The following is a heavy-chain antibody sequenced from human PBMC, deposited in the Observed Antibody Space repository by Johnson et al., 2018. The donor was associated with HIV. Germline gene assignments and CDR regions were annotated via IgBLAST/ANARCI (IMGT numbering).Heavy chain of an antibody. J-gene: IGHJ3*02. V-gene: IGHV3-23*04. CDR2: ISGSGGST. CDR1: GFTFSSYA. D-gene: IGHD2-21*01. Sequence: VQLVESGGGLVQPGGSLRLSCAASGFTFSSYAMSWVRQAPGKGLEWVSAISGSGGSTYYADSVKGRFTISRDNSKNTLYLQMNSLRAEDTAVFYCARGGGCGGDCYSGYDAFDIWGQGTMVTVS. CDR3: ARGGGCGGDCYSGYDAFDI.